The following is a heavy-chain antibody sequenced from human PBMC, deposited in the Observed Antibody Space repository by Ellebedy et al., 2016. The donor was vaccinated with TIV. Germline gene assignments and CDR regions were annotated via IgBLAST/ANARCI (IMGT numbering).Heavy chain of an antibody. J-gene: IGHJ2*01. V-gene: IGHV4-39*07. D-gene: IGHD1-20*01. CDR1: GGSITSGTYY. Sequence: MPSETLSLTCTVSGGSITSGTYYWGWIRQPPAKGLEWIGSVYYSGTTNYNPSLKSRVTISVDTAKNQFSLKLKSVTAADTAVYYCARTPWYDSEGSFRYWYFDLWGRGTRVIVSS. CDR2: VYYSGTT. CDR3: ARTPWYDSEGSFRYWYFDL.